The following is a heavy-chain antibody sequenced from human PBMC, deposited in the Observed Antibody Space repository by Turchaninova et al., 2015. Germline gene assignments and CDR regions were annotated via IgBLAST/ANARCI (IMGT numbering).Heavy chain of an antibody. Sequence: EVQLVESGGGLVKPGGPLRLSCAASGFTFSDAWMCWVRQAPGKGLEWVGRFKSRNDGGTTDYAAPAKGRFTISRDDSKNTLYLQMNSLETEDTAVYYCGAGMGKTDFDYWGQGTLVTVSS. CDR2: FKSRNDGGTT. CDR1: GFTFSDAW. V-gene: IGHV3-15*01. CDR3: GAGMGKTDFDY. D-gene: IGHD2-21*02. J-gene: IGHJ4*02.